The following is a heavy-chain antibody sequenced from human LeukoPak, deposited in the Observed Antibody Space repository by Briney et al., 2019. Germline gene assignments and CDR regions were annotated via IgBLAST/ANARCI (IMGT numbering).Heavy chain of an antibody. CDR3: ARDKATNWFDP. CDR1: GGSISSSSYY. CDR2: IYYSGST. V-gene: IGHV4-61*01. Sequence: PSETLSLTCTVSGGSISSSSYYWGWIRQPPGKGLEWIGYIYYSGSTNYNPSLKSRVTISVDTSKNQFSLKLSSVTAADTAVYYCARDKATNWFDPWGQGTLVTVSS. D-gene: IGHD1-26*01. J-gene: IGHJ5*02.